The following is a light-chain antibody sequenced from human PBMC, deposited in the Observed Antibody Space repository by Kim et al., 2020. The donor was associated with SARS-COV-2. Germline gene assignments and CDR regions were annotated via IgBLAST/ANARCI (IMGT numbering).Light chain of an antibody. V-gene: IGLV1-51*01. J-gene: IGLJ3*02. Sequence: GQKVTISCSGSSSNIGNNYVSWYQQLPGTAPKLLIYDNNKRPSGMPDRFSGSKSGTSATLGITGLQTGDEADYYCGTWDSSLSAGVFGGGTQLIVL. CDR3: GTWDSSLSAGV. CDR1: SSNIGNNY. CDR2: DNN.